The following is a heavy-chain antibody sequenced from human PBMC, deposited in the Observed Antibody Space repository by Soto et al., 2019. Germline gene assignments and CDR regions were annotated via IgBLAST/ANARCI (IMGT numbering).Heavy chain of an antibody. CDR2: IYYSGST. Sequence: SETLSLTCTVSGGSISSSSYYWGWIRQPPGKGLEWIGSIYYSGSTYYNPSLKSRVTISVDTSKNQFSLKLSSVTAADTAVYYCARGRTIFGVVIYYDYGMDVWGQGTTVTVSS. J-gene: IGHJ6*02. CDR3: ARGRTIFGVVIYYDYGMDV. CDR1: GGSISSSSYY. D-gene: IGHD3-3*01. V-gene: IGHV4-39*01.